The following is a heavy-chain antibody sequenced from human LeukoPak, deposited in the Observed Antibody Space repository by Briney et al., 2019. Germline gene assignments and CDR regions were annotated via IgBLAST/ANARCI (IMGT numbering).Heavy chain of an antibody. D-gene: IGHD5-18*01. CDR3: VQYSYGPLDAFDI. CDR2: IYSGGST. CDR1: GFTVSSNY. V-gene: IGHV3-53*01. J-gene: IGHJ3*02. Sequence: GGSLRLSCAASGFTVSSNYMSWVRQAPGKGLEWVSVIYSGGSTYYADSVKGRFTISRDNSKNTLYLQMNSLRAEDTAVYYCVQYSYGPLDAFDIWGQGTMVTVSS.